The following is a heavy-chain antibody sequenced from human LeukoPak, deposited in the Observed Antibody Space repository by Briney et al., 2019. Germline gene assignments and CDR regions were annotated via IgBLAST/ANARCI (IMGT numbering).Heavy chain of an antibody. CDR1: GGSISSSSYY. V-gene: IGHV4-39*07. J-gene: IGHJ4*02. CDR3: ARQGQRRNPWYYFDY. D-gene: IGHD1-1*01. CDR2: IYYSGST. Sequence: SETLSLTCTVSGGSISSSSYYWGWTRQPPGKGLEWIGSIYYSGSTYYNPSLKSRVTMSVDTSKNEFSLKLKSVTAADTAVYYCARQGQRRNPWYYFDYWGQGALVTVSS.